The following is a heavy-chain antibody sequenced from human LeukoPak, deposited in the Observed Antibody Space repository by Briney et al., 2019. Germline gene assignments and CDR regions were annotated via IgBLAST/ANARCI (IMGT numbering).Heavy chain of an antibody. CDR2: IYTSGST. D-gene: IGHD3-16*02. J-gene: IGHJ3*02. CDR3: ASGKYDYVWGSYRDAFDI. V-gene: IGHV4-61*02. Sequence: KPSETLSLTCTVSGGSISSGSYYWSWIRQPAGKGLEWIGRIYTSGSTNYNPSLKSRVTISVDTSKNQFSLKLSSVTAADTAVYYCASGKYDYVWGSYRDAFDIWGQGTMVTVSS. CDR1: GGSISSGSYY.